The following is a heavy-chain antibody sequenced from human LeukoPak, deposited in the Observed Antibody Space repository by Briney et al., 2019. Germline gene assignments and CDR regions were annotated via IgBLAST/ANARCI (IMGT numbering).Heavy chain of an antibody. CDR2: IYYSGST. Sequence: SSETLSLTCTVSGGSISSSSYYWGWIRQPPGKGLEWIGSIYYSGSTYYNPSLKSRVSISVDTSKSQFSLKLSSVTAADTAVYCCAGFYDSSYYMDVWGKGTTVTVSS. J-gene: IGHJ6*03. CDR3: AGFYDSSYYMDV. V-gene: IGHV4-39*07. CDR1: GGSISSSSYY. D-gene: IGHD3-22*01.